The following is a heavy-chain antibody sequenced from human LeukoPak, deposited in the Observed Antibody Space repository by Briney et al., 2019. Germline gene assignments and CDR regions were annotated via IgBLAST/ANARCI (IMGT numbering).Heavy chain of an antibody. CDR1: GFTFSSYG. CDR3: AKAWRAYGDYHTFDI. Sequence: GGSLRLSCVASGFTFSSYGMHWVRQAPGKGPEWVAVILYDGSNKYNADSVKGRFTISRDTSKNTLYLQMSSLRPEDTAVYYCAKAWRAYGDYHTFDIWGQGTMVTVSS. J-gene: IGHJ3*02. V-gene: IGHV3-30*18. D-gene: IGHD4-17*01. CDR2: ILYDGSNK.